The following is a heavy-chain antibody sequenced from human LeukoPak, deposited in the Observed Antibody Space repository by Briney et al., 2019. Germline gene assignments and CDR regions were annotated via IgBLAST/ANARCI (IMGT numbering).Heavy chain of an antibody. J-gene: IGHJ3*02. CDR3: ARDQGLGAFDI. CDR2: MYSGGGT. Sequence: GGSLRLSCAASGFSVTRNYVSWVRQAPGKGLEWVSLMYSGGGTSYADSVKGRFTISRDTSKNTLYLQMSSLRAEDTALYYCARDQGLGAFDIWGQGTMVTVSS. D-gene: IGHD5-12*01. V-gene: IGHV3-53*01. CDR1: GFSVTRNY.